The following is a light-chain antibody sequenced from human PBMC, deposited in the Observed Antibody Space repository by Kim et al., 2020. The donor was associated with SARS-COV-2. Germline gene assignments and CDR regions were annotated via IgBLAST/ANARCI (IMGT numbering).Light chain of an antibody. CDR1: QSIGKK. V-gene: IGKV1-6*01. CDR3: LQDSRYPRT. J-gene: IGKJ1*01. Sequence: ASTGDRFTIPCRESQSIGKKSGWYPQKPGKAPKVLIYAASTLQSGVSSRFSGSGSGTDFTLTISSLQPEDFATYYCLQDSRYPRTFGQGTKVEIK. CDR2: AAS.